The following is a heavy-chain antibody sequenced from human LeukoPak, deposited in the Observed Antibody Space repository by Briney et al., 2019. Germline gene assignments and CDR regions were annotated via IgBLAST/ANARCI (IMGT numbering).Heavy chain of an antibody. CDR3: ARDLGYALAGGTYGMDV. CDR1: GFTVSSNY. D-gene: IGHD3-16*01. Sequence: GGSLRLSCAASGFTVSSNYMSWVRQAPGKGLKWVSVIYSGGSTYYADSVKGRFTISRHNSKNTLYLQMNSLRAEDTAVYYCARDLGYALAGGTYGMDVWGQGTTVTVSS. V-gene: IGHV3-53*04. J-gene: IGHJ6*02. CDR2: IYSGGST.